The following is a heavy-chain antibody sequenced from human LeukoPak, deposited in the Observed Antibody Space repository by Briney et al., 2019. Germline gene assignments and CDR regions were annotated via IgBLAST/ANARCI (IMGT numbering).Heavy chain of an antibody. V-gene: IGHV1-69-2*01. J-gene: IGHJ4*02. CDR1: GGTFSSYA. Sequence: GASVKVSCKASGGTFSSYAISWVRQAPGKGLEWMGLVDPEDGETIYAEKFQGRVTITADTSTDTAYMELSSLRSEDTAVYYCATVKLGLTGWDYFDYWGQGTLVTVSS. CDR2: VDPEDGET. CDR3: ATVKLGLTGWDYFDY. D-gene: IGHD1-26*01.